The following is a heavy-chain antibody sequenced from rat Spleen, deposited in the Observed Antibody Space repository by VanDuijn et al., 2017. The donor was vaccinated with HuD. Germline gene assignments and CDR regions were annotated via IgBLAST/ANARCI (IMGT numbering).Heavy chain of an antibody. CDR1: GFSLTTYH. CDR3: TREGHTMDRATYWFAY. J-gene: IGHJ3*01. Sequence: QVQLKESGPGLVQPSQTLSLTCTVSGFSLTTYHVHWVRQPPGKGLEWMGVMWSDGDTSYNSALKSRLSVSRDTSKSQVFLKMSSLQTEDTAIYFCTREGHTMDRATYWFAYWGQGTLVTVSS. CDR2: MWSDGDT. V-gene: IGHV2-32*01. D-gene: IGHD1-9*01.